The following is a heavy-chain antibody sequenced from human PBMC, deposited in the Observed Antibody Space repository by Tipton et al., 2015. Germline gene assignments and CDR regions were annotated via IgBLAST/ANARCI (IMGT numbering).Heavy chain of an antibody. D-gene: IGHD3-10*01. J-gene: IGHJ4*02. Sequence: QLVQSGPEVKKPGASVKLSCETSGYTFTGYYMHWVRQAPGQGLEWMGVINPSYNNATYAQKFEGRVSMTRDTSTRTLYMELSSLRSDDTAVYYCARGWFGESLNSGDYWGQGTLVTVSS. CDR2: INPSYNNA. CDR1: GYTFTGYY. CDR3: ARGWFGESLNSGDY. V-gene: IGHV1-46*01.